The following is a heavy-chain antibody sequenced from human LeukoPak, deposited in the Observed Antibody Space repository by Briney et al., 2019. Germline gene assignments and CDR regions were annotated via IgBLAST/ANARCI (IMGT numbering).Heavy chain of an antibody. J-gene: IGHJ4*02. CDR2: IYYSGST. CDR3: ARGQWLVRGLED. D-gene: IGHD6-19*01. Sequence: SETLSLTCTVSGGSISSYYWSWIRQPPGKGLEWIGYIYYSGSTNHNPSLKSRVTISVDTSKNQFSLKLSSVTAADTAVYYCARGQWLVRGLEDWGQGTLVTVSS. V-gene: IGHV4-59*01. CDR1: GGSISSYY.